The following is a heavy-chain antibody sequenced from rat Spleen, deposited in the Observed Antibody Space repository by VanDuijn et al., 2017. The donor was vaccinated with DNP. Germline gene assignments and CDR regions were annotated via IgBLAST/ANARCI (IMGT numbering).Heavy chain of an antibody. D-gene: IGHD1-12*02. J-gene: IGHJ3*01. CDR3: ASSFFYDGSYYPFAY. CDR2: INTSGGSP. Sequence: EVQLVESGGGLVQPGRSLKLSCVVSRFTFSNYDMAWVRQAPTKGLEWVASINTSGGSPYYRDSVKGRFTVSRDNAKRTLYLQMDSLRSEDTATYYCASSFFYDGSYYPFAYWGQGTLVTVSS. CDR1: RFTFSNYD. V-gene: IGHV5-25*01.